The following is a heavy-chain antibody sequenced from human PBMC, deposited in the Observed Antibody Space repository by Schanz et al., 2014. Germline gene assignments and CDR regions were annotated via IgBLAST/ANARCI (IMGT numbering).Heavy chain of an antibody. Sequence: VQLAESGGGLVQPGGSLRLSCTASGFPFSDYFMAWIRQPPGRGLEWVSYIGNGGVTIYYADSVKGRFTISRDNAKNSLYLEMNSLRAEDTAVYYCAASSGWHPSTDYWGQGTLVTVSS. CDR3: AASSGWHPSTDY. V-gene: IGHV3-11*01. CDR1: GFPFSDYF. D-gene: IGHD6-19*01. CDR2: IGNGGVTI. J-gene: IGHJ4*02.